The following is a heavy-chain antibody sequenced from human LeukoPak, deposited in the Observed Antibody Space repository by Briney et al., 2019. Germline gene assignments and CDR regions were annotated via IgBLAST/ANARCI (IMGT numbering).Heavy chain of an antibody. CDR1: GGSISSSSYY. CDR3: ARHTNHAVAGTFGY. D-gene: IGHD6-19*01. CDR2: IYYSGST. V-gene: IGHV4-39*01. J-gene: IGHJ4*02. Sequence: SETLSLTCTVSGGSISSSSYYWGWIRQPPGKGLEWIGSIYYSGSTYYNPSLKSRVTISVDMSKNQFSLKLSSVTAADTAVYYCARHTNHAVAGTFGYWGQGTLVTVSS.